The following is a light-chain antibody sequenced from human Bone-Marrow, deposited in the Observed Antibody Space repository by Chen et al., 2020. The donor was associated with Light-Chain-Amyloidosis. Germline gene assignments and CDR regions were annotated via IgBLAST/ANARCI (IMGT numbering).Light chain of an antibody. CDR3: QQYGSSPLT. V-gene: IGKV3-20*01. J-gene: IGKJ4*01. Sequence: IVLTQSPGTLSLSPGERATISCRASQSVTSSYLAWYQQTPGQAPRLLIYGASSRATGIPDRCSGSGSGTDFTLTISRLEPEDFAVYYCQQYGSSPLTFGGGTKVEIK. CDR2: GAS. CDR1: QSVTSSY.